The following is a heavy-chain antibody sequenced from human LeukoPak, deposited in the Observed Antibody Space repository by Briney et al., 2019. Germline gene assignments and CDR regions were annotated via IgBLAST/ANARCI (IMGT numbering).Heavy chain of an antibody. V-gene: IGHV4-39*01. D-gene: IGHD4-23*01. CDR1: GGSISSSSYY. CDR3: ATSYGGHGNVFDY. J-gene: IGHJ4*02. Sequence: PSETLSLTCTVSGGSISSSSYYWGWIRQPPGKGLEWIGSIYYSGSTYYNPSLKSRVTISVDTSKNQFSLKLGSVTAADTAVYYCATSYGGHGNVFDYWGQGTLVTVSS. CDR2: IYYSGST.